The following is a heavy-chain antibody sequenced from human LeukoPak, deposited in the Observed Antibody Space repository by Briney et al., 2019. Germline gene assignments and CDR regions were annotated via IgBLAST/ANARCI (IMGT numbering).Heavy chain of an antibody. J-gene: IGHJ4*02. CDR3: AKDLRGSNWYPFDY. Sequence: PGGSLRLSCAASGFTFSSFAMSWVRGAPGKGLEWVSAIGSSGGSAYYADSVKGRFTISRDNPKNTLYLQMNSLRAEDTAIYYCAKDLRGSNWYPFDYWGQGTLVTVSS. CDR1: GFTFSSFA. D-gene: IGHD6-13*01. V-gene: IGHV3-23*01. CDR2: IGSSGGSA.